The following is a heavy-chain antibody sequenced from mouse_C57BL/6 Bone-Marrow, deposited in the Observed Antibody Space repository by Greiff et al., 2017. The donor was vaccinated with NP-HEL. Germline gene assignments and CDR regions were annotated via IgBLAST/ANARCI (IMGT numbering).Heavy chain of an antibody. V-gene: IGHV5-6*01. CDR1: GFTFSSYG. CDR2: ISSGGSYT. D-gene: IGHD2-5*01. J-gene: IGHJ2*01. CDR3: AREVTTYYFDY. Sequence: EVQLVESGGDLVKPGGSLKLSCAASGFTFSSYGMSWVRQTPDKRLEWVATISSGGSYTYYPDSVKGRFTISRDNAKNTLYLQMSSLKSEDTAMYYCAREVTTYYFDYWGQGTTLTVSS.